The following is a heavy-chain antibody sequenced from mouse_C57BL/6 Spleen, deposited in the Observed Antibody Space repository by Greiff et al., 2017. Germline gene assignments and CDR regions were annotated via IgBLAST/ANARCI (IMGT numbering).Heavy chain of an antibody. D-gene: IGHD1-1*01. V-gene: IGHV1-82*01. CDR1: GYAFSSSW. CDR3: AREVLLRSFDY. Sequence: VQLQQSGPELVKPGASVKISCKASGYAFSSSWMNWVKQRPGKGLEWIGRIYPGAGDTNYNGKFKGKATLTADKSSSTAYMQLSSLTSEDSAVYFCAREVLLRSFDYWGQGTTLTVSS. J-gene: IGHJ2*01. CDR2: IYPGAGDT.